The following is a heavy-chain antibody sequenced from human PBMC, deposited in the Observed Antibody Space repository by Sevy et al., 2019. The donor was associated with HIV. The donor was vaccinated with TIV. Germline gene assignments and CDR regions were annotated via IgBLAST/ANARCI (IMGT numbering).Heavy chain of an antibody. CDR3: ARGMATNEELDY. CDR1: GFTFSDYI. J-gene: IGHJ4*02. D-gene: IGHD5-12*01. CDR2: ISIDGSYT. V-gene: IGHV3-23*01. Sequence: GGSLRLSCAASGFTFSDYIMTWVRQAPGKGLEWVSVISIDGSYTYYADPVKGRFTISRDNSKYSLSLQMSSLRAEDTAIYYCARGMATNEELDYWGQGTLVTVSS.